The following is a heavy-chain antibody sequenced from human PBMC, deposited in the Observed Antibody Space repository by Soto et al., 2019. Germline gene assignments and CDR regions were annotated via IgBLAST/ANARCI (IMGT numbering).Heavy chain of an antibody. CDR1: GVTFSSYG. V-gene: IGHV3-30*18. CDR3: ANEGTVTTDYYYYGMDV. CDR2: ISYDGSNK. J-gene: IGHJ6*02. Sequence: QVQLVETGGGVVQPGRSLRLSCAASGVTFSSYGMHWVRQAPGKGLEWVAVISYDGSNKYYADSVKGRFTISRDNSNDTLYLQMNSLRAEDTAVYYCANEGTVTTDYYYYGMDVWGQGTTVTVSS. D-gene: IGHD4-17*01.